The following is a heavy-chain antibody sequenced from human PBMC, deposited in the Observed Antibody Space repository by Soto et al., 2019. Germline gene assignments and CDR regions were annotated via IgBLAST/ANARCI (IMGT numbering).Heavy chain of an antibody. J-gene: IGHJ6*02. CDR1: GYTFSNYG. D-gene: IGHD5-18*01. Sequence: QVQLVQSGAEVKKPGASVKVSCKASGYTFSNYGISWVRQGPGQGLERMGWISGYNGNTHYEEKVQDRIKMTTDTRTSTTYLERRSLRSDDRAVYFCARDPGFGFGYSYAFARGVWGQGTTVSVSS. CDR2: ISGYNGNT. CDR3: ARDPGFGFGYSYAFARGV. V-gene: IGHV1-18*01.